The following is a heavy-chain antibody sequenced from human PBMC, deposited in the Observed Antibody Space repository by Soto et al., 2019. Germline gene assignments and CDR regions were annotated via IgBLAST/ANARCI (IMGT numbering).Heavy chain of an antibody. Sequence: GGSLRLSCAASGFTFSSYGMHWVRQAPGKGLEWVAVISYDGSNKYYADSVKGRFTISRDNSKNTLYLQMNSLRAEDTAVYYCAKDPEERTDIVLVPAAMGYGMDVWGQGTTVTVSS. CDR1: GFTFSSYG. J-gene: IGHJ6*02. V-gene: IGHV3-30*18. CDR3: AKDPEERTDIVLVPAAMGYGMDV. CDR2: ISYDGSNK. D-gene: IGHD2-2*01.